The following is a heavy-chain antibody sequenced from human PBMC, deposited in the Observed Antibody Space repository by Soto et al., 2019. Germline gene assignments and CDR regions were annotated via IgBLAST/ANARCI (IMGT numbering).Heavy chain of an antibody. CDR3: AKDSGSGYCSGDTCYGGEFDY. Sequence: GGSLRLSCAASGFTFDDYAMHWVRQAPGKGLEWVSGISWNSGSIGYADSVKGRFTISRDNAKNSLYLQMNSLRAEDTALYYCAKDSGSGYCSGDTCYGGEFDYWGEGT. V-gene: IGHV3-9*01. D-gene: IGHD2-15*01. CDR1: GFTFDDYA. CDR2: ISWNSGSI. J-gene: IGHJ4*02.